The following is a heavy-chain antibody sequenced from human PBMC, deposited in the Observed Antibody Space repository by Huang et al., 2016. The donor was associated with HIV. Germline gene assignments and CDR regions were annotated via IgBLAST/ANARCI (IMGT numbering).Heavy chain of an antibody. CDR3: ARHFSYYDSSGYTPWDAFDI. V-gene: IGHV4-39*01. D-gene: IGHD3-22*01. CDR2: IDYSGST. CDR1: GGSITSSSYY. J-gene: IGHJ3*02. Sequence: QLQLQGSGPGLVKPSEILSLTCTVSGGSITSSSYYWGWIRQPPGKGLEWGGSIDYSGSTDYNPSLKSRVTVSVDTSKNQFSRKLSSVTAADTAVYYCARHFSYYDSSGYTPWDAFDIWGQGTMVTVSS.